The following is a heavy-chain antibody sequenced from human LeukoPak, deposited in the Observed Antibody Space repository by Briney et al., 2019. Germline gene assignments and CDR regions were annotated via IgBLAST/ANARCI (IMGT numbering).Heavy chain of an antibody. CDR2: IKQEGSQR. J-gene: IGHJ4*02. Sequence: GGSLRLSCTASGFTFSDYWMTWVRQAPGKGPEWVANIKQEGSQRYYVDSVRGRFTISRDNAKNTLFLQMNGLRAEDTPVYYCARRGGSSSRRSPIDYWGQGTLVTVSS. V-gene: IGHV3-7*01. CDR3: ARRGGSSSRRSPIDY. D-gene: IGHD6-6*01. CDR1: GFTFSDYW.